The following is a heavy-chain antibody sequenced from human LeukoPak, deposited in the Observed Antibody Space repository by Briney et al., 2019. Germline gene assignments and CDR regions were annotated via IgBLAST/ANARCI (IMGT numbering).Heavy chain of an antibody. J-gene: IGHJ6*03. CDR3: AREGTPSGGFNYYYYYMDV. Sequence: GGSLRLSCAASGFTFDDYGMSWVRQAPGKGLEWVSGINWNGGSTGYADSVKGRFTISRDNAKNSLYLQMNSLRAEDTAVYYCAREGTPSGGFNYYYYYMDVWGKGTTVTVSS. V-gene: IGHV3-20*04. D-gene: IGHD3-10*01. CDR1: GFTFDDYG. CDR2: INWNGGST.